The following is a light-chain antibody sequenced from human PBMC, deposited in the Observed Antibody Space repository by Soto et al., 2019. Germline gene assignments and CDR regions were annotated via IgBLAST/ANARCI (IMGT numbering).Light chain of an antibody. Sequence: QSVLTQPPSVSAAPGQTVTIPCSGSSSNIGNNYVSWSQQLPGTAPKLPIYDNNKRPSGIPDRFSGSKSGTLATLGITGLQTGDEADYYCGTWDSSLSAYVFGTGTKVTVL. CDR2: DNN. J-gene: IGLJ1*01. CDR3: GTWDSSLSAYV. CDR1: SSNIGNNY. V-gene: IGLV1-51*01.